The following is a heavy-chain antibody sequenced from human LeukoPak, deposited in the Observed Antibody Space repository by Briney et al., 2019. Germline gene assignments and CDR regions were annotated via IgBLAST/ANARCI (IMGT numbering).Heavy chain of an antibody. D-gene: IGHD1-14*01. CDR2: ISTNGGST. CDR1: GFTFSSYA. V-gene: IGHV3-23*01. J-gene: IGHJ4*02. CDR3: AKDISTAPRGFDY. Sequence: GGSLRLSCEASGFTFSSYAMSWVRQAPGKGLEWVSGISTNGGSTSYADSVKGRLTTSRDNSKNTLYLQMNSLRAEDTAVYYCAKDISTAPRGFDYWGQGTLVTVSS.